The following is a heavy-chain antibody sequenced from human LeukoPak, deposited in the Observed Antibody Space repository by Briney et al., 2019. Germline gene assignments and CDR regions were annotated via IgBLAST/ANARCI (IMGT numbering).Heavy chain of an antibody. CDR3: GKSIWAVPGTLDYYVDV. Sequence: QAGGSLRLSCAASGFTFSSYAMSWVRQAPGEGLEWVSANSGSGGSTYYADSVKGWFTISRDNSKNTLFPQMSSLRAEDTAVYYCGKSIWAVPGTLDYYVDVWGKGTTVTISS. CDR2: NSGSGGST. D-gene: IGHD6-19*01. CDR1: GFTFSSYA. J-gene: IGHJ6*03. V-gene: IGHV3-23*01.